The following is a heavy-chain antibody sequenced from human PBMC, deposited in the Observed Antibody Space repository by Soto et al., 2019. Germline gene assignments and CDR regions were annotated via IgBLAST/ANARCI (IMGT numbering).Heavy chain of an antibody. Sequence: GASVKVSCKASGYTFTGYYMHWVRQAPGQGLEWMGWINPNSGGTNYAQKFQGWVTMTRDTSISTAYMELSRLRSDDTAVYYCARGTSITIFGVVIPFDYWGQGILVTVSS. CDR3: ARGTSITIFGVVIPFDY. J-gene: IGHJ4*02. D-gene: IGHD3-3*01. CDR2: INPNSGGT. CDR1: GYTFTGYY. V-gene: IGHV1-2*04.